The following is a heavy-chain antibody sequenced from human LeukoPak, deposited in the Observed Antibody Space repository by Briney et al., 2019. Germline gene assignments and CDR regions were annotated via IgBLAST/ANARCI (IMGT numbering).Heavy chain of an antibody. J-gene: IGHJ4*02. CDR3: GRDLPFPPHFDY. CDR1: GGSISSSSYY. CDR2: IYYSGST. V-gene: IGHV4-39*07. Sequence: MPSETLSLTCTVSGGSISSSSYYWGWIRQPPGKGLEWIGSIYYSGSTYYNPSLKSRVTISVDTSKNQFSLKLSSVTAADTAVYYCGRDLPFPPHFDYWGQGTLVTVSS.